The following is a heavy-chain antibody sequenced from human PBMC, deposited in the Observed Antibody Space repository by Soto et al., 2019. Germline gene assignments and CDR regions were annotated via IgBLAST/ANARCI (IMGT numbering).Heavy chain of an antibody. Sequence: GASVKVSCKASGYTFTSYGISWVRQAPGQGLEWMGWISAYNGNTNYAQKLQGRVTMTTDESTSTAYMELSSLRSEDTAVYYCARASDYDILTGYPAEYFQHWGQGTLVTVSS. CDR3: ARASDYDILTGYPAEYFQH. CDR2: ISAYNGNT. D-gene: IGHD3-9*01. J-gene: IGHJ1*01. V-gene: IGHV1-18*01. CDR1: GYTFTSYG.